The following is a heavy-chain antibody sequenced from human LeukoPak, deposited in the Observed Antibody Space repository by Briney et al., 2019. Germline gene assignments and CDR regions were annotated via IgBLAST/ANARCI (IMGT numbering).Heavy chain of an antibody. V-gene: IGHV3-23*01. CDR2: ISGSEGST. J-gene: IGHJ5*02. CDR1: GFTFSTYA. CDR3: AKVSPTKLYDSRGWFDP. Sequence: PGGSLRLSCAASGFTFSTYAMTWVRQAPGKGLEWVSTISGSEGSTYYADSVKGRFTISRDNSKNTLDLQMNSLRAEDAAVYYGAKVSPTKLYDSRGWFDPWGQGTLVTVSS. D-gene: IGHD3-3*01.